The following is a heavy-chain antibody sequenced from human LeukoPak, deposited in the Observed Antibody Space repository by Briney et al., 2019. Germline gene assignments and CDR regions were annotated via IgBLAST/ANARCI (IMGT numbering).Heavy chain of an antibody. CDR2: ISWNSGSI. CDR3: AKARGSRYCSGGSCYGYFDY. CDR1: GFTFDDYA. D-gene: IGHD2-15*01. V-gene: IGHV3-9*01. J-gene: IGHJ4*02. Sequence: GGSLRLSCAASGFTFDDYAMHWVRQAPGKGLEWVSGISWNSGSIGYADSVKGRFTISRDNAKDSLYLQMNSLRAEDTALYYCAKARGSRYCSGGSCYGYFDYWGQGTLVTVSS.